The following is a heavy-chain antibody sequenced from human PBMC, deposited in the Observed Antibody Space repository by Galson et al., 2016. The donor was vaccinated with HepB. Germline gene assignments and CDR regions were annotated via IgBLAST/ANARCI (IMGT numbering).Heavy chain of an antibody. J-gene: IGHJ4*02. D-gene: IGHD5-18*01. V-gene: IGHV3-23*01. Sequence: SLRLSCAASGFIFSNYAMNWVRQAPGKGLEWVSSISGAGGSTYYAGSVKGRFTISRDNSKNTLFLQMCSLRVEDTAVYFCAEDSRLKPSYHQHWGQGTLVTVSS. CDR1: GFIFSNYA. CDR3: AEDSRLKPSYHQH. CDR2: ISGAGGST.